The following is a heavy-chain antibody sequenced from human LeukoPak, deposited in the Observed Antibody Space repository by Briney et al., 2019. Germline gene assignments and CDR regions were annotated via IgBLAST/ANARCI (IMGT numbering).Heavy chain of an antibody. CDR3: ATTTPDVAAAKGYYFDY. CDR1: GGYFSGYY. J-gene: IGHJ4*02. Sequence: PSETLSLTCAVYGGYFSGYYWSWIRQPPGKGLEWIGEINHSGSTNYNPSLKSRVTISVDTSKNQFSLKLSSVTAADTAVYYCATTTPDVAAAKGYYFDYWGQGTLVTVSS. V-gene: IGHV4-34*01. CDR2: INHSGST. D-gene: IGHD6-13*01.